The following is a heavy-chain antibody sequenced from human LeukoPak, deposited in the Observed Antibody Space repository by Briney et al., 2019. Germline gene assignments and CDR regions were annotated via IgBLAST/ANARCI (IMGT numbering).Heavy chain of an antibody. D-gene: IGHD5-18*01. CDR2: SSGSGSYI. CDR1: GFTFSNYN. V-gene: IGHV3-21*01. J-gene: IGHJ4*02. Sequence: GGSLRLSCTASGFTFSNYNMNWVRQAPVKGLEWVSSSSGSGSYIYYADSVKGRFTISRDNAKNSLYLQMNSLRAEDTAVYYCARRGYSYEIDYWGQGTLVTVSS. CDR3: ARRGYSYEIDY.